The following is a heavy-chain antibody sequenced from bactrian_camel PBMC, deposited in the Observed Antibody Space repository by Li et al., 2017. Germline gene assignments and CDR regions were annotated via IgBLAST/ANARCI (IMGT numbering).Heavy chain of an antibody. Sequence: GGSLSLSCTALGYTYQLNCMGFYRQAPGKKREAVASFGRGESTTYADSAKGRFTIARDNVKNILYLQMNNLKPEDTGLYYCAARRDRMALGFTSFDYWGQGTQVTVS. CDR3: AARRDRMALGFTSFDY. CDR2: FGRGEST. CDR1: GYTYQLNC. V-gene: IGHV3S53*01. J-gene: IGHJ4*01. D-gene: IGHD7*01.